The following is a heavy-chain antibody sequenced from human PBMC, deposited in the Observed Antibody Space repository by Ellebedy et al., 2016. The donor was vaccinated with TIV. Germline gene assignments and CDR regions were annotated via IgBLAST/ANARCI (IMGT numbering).Heavy chain of an antibody. CDR3: TRGDYGDFGIDY. CDR2: LRSQANGDAT. J-gene: IGHJ4*02. Sequence: GGSLRLSCAASGVTFSGSAMHWVRQAPGNGLEWVGRLRSQANGDATAYAASVKGRFTISRDDSKNTAYLEMNSLKIEDTAVYYCTRGDYGDFGIDYWGQGTLVTVSS. V-gene: IGHV3-73*01. CDR1: GVTFSGSA. D-gene: IGHD4-17*01.